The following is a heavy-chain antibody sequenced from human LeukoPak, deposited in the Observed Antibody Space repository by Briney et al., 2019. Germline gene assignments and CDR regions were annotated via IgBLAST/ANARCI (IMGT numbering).Heavy chain of an antibody. V-gene: IGHV4-34*01. CDR1: GGSFSGYY. D-gene: IGHD1-26*01. Sequence: SETLSLTCAVYGGSFSGYYWSWIRQPPGKGLEWIGEINHSGSTNYNPSLKSRVTISVDTSKNQFSLKLSSVTAADTAVYYCAAATTDFDYWGQGTLVTVSS. CDR2: INHSGST. CDR3: AAATTDFDY. J-gene: IGHJ4*02.